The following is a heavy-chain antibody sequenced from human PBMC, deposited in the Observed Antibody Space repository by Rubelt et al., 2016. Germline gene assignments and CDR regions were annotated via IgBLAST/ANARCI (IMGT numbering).Heavy chain of an antibody. V-gene: IGHV1-2*02. J-gene: IGHJ4*02. Sequence: QVQLVQSGAEVKKPGASVKVSCKASGYTFTGYYMHWVRQAPGPGLEWMGWIYPKHGVTNYAQKFQGRVALTRDTSISTASMELSSLTSDDTAVYYCVRENWYYDNWGQGTLVTVSS. CDR3: VRENWYYDN. D-gene: IGHD2/OR15-2a*01. CDR1: GYTFTGYY. CDR2: IYPKHGVT.